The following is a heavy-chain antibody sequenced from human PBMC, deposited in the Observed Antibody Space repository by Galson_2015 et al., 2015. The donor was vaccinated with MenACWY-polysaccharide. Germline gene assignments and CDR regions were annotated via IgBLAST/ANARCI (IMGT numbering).Heavy chain of an antibody. V-gene: IGHV3-74*01. J-gene: IGHJ4*02. CDR1: GFTFGTYW. CDR2: IKSDGRST. D-gene: IGHD5-12*01. CDR3: ARGYSAYD. Sequence: SLRISGAASGFTFGTYWMHWGRQAPGEGLVRVSRIKSDGRSTNYADSGKGRFTIARDNSKNTLYLQMNSVRAEDTALYYCARGYSAYDWGQGTLVTVSA.